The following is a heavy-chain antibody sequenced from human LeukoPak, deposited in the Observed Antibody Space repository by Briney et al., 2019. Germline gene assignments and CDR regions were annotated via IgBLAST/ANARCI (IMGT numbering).Heavy chain of an antibody. V-gene: IGHV1-8*01. CDR3: ARPLSGYLPAGDAFDI. CDR2: MNPNSGNT. D-gene: IGHD5-18*01. CDR1: GYTFTSYD. J-gene: IGHJ3*02. Sequence: ASVKVSCKASGYTFTSYDINWVRQATGQGLEWMGWMNPNSGNTGYAQKFQGRVTMTRNTSISTAYMELSSLRSEDTAVYYCARPLSGYLPAGDAFDIWGQGTMVTVSS.